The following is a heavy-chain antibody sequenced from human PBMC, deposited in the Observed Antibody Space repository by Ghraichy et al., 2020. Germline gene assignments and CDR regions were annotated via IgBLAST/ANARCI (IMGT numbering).Heavy chain of an antibody. CDR2: ISNSGSYT. CDR3: ARHSSSDHPDFDY. D-gene: IGHD6-6*01. CDR1: GFTFSNYS. J-gene: IGHJ4*02. Sequence: GGSLRLSCTASGFTFSNYSMNWVRQAPGKGLEWVSSISNSGSYTYYADSVKGRVTISRDNAKNSLYLQMNSLRAEDTAVYYCARHSSSDHPDFDYWGQGTLVTVSS. V-gene: IGHV3-21*01.